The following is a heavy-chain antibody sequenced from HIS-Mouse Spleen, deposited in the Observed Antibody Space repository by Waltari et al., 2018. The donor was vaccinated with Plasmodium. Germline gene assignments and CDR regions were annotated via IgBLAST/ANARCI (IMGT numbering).Heavy chain of an antibody. J-gene: IGHJ4*02. CDR3: AKDRRSSSWYVDY. V-gene: IGHV3-30*18. CDR2: ISNDGSKK. Sequence: PGKGLEGVAVISNDGSKKYYADSVNGRFTISRDNSKKTLYLQMNSLRAEDTAVYYCAKDRRSSSWYVDYWGQGTLVTVSS. D-gene: IGHD6-13*01.